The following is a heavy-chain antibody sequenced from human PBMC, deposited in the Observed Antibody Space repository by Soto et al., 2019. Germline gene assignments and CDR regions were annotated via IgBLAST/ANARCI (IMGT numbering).Heavy chain of an antibody. Sequence: SETLSLTCTVSGGSISSGGYYWSWIRQHPGKGLEWIGYIYYSGSTYYNPSLKSRVTISVDTSKNQFSLKLSSVTAADTAVYYCAREPCSGGSCYSGHAFDIWGQGTMVTVSS. J-gene: IGHJ3*02. CDR1: GGSISSGGYY. CDR3: AREPCSGGSCYSGHAFDI. D-gene: IGHD2-15*01. CDR2: IYYSGST. V-gene: IGHV4-31*03.